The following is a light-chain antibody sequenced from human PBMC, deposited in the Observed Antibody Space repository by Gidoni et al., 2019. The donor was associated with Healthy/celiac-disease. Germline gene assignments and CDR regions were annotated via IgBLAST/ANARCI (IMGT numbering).Light chain of an antibody. CDR2: AAS. Sequence: DIQMTQSPSSLSASVGDRVTITCRASQSISSYLNWYQQKPGKAPKLLIYAASSLQSGVPSRFSGSGSGTDFTLTISSLQPEDFATYYCQQSYSTSSVTFXGXTKVEIK. CDR1: QSISSY. V-gene: IGKV1-39*01. CDR3: QQSYSTSSVT. J-gene: IGKJ4*01.